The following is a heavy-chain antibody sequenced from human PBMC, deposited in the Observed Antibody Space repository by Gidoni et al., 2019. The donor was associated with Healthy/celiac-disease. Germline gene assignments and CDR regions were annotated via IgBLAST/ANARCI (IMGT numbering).Heavy chain of an antibody. Sequence: QVQLVESGGGVVQPGRSLRLSCAASGFTFSSYGMHWVRQAPGKGLEWVAVIWYDGSNKYYADSVKGRFTISRDNSKNTLYLQMNSLRAEDTAVYYCAREAGLTTGFFFHYYGMDVWGQGTTVTVSS. V-gene: IGHV3-33*01. D-gene: IGHD4-4*01. CDR1: GFTFSSYG. CDR2: IWYDGSNK. CDR3: AREAGLTTGFFFHYYGMDV. J-gene: IGHJ6*02.